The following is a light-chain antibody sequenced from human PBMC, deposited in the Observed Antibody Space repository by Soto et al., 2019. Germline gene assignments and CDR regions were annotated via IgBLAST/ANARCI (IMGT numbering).Light chain of an antibody. Sequence: SYELTQPPSVSVSPGQTASITCSGDKLGDKYACWYQQKPGQSPVLVIYQDSKRPSGIPERFSGSKSGNTATLTISGTQAMDEADYYCQAWDSSTVVFGGGTKADRP. CDR1: KLGDKY. J-gene: IGLJ2*01. CDR3: QAWDSSTVV. CDR2: QDS. V-gene: IGLV3-1*01.